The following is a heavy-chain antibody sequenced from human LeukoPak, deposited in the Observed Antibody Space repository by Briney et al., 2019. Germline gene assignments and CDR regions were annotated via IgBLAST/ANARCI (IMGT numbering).Heavy chain of an antibody. V-gene: IGHV3-30*04. CDR2: ISYDGSNK. CDR3: ARLSAYYYGSYFYYYMDV. J-gene: IGHJ6*03. CDR1: GFTFSSYA. Sequence: PGRSLRLSCAASGFTFSSYAMHWVRQAPGKGLEWVAVISYDGSNKYYADSVKGRFTISRDNAKNSVYLQMNSLRAEDTALYYCARLSAYYYGSYFYYYMDVWGKGTTVTVSS. D-gene: IGHD3-10*01.